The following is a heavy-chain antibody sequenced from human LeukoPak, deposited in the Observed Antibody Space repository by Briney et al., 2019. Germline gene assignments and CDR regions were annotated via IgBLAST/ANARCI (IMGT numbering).Heavy chain of an antibody. CDR1: GYTFTGYY. D-gene: IGHD2-8*01. CDR3: ARDDRLKLYCTNGVCYNAFDI. J-gene: IGHJ3*02. Sequence: ASVKVSCKASGYTFTGYYMHWVRQAPGQGLEWMGRISPNSGGTNYAQKFQGRVTMTRDTSISTAYMELSRLRSDDTAVYYCARDDRLKLYCTNGVCYNAFDIWGQGTMVTVSS. V-gene: IGHV1-2*06. CDR2: ISPNSGGT.